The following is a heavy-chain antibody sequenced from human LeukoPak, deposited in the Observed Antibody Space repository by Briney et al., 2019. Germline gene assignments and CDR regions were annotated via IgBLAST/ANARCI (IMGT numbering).Heavy chain of an antibody. J-gene: IGHJ3*02. Sequence: PGGSLRLSCAASGFTFSGSAMHWVRQASGKGLEWVGRIRSKANSYATAYAASVKGRFTISRDNSKNTLYLQMNSLRAEDTAVYYCAKSQPLLRYFDWLLYLGAFDIWGQGTMVTVSS. CDR2: IRSKANSYAT. V-gene: IGHV3-73*01. CDR3: AKSQPLLRYFDWLLYLGAFDI. CDR1: GFTFSGSA. D-gene: IGHD3-9*01.